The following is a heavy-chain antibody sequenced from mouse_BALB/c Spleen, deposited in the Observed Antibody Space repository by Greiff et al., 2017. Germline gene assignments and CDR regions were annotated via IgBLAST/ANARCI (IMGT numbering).Heavy chain of an antibody. CDR3: NAPFYYDYDGDPN. V-gene: IGHV14-4*02. Sequence: EVQLQESGAELVRSGASVKLSCTASGFNIKDYYMHWVKQRPEQGLEWIGWIDPENGDTEYAPKFQGKATMTADTSSNTAYLQLSSLTSEDTAVYYCNAPFYYDYDGDPNWGQGTTLTVSS. CDR1: GFNIKDYY. D-gene: IGHD2-4*01. J-gene: IGHJ2*01. CDR2: IDPENGDT.